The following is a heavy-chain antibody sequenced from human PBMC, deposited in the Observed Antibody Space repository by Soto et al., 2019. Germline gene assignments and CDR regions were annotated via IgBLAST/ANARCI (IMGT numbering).Heavy chain of an antibody. V-gene: IGHV3-11*01. Sequence: GGSLKHCGAASGCRCSDSDVSWISKAPGKGLEWLSYISSGGRSIKYADSVKGRFTISRDNAKNSLYLQINSLRAEDTAVYYCAKDVGPRSPDYWGQGTRVTGS. CDR1: GCRCSDSD. J-gene: IGHJ4*02. CDR2: ISSGGRSI. CDR3: AKDVGPRSPDY.